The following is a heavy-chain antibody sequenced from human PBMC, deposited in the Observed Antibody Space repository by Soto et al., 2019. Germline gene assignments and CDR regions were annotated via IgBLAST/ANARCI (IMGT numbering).Heavy chain of an antibody. J-gene: IGHJ6*02. V-gene: IGHV1-2*02. D-gene: IGHD2-2*02. CDR3: ARSLTEGYCTITGCYTRPLYGMDV. Sequence: ASVKVSCKASGYTFSGYYIHWLRQAPGQGLEWMGWINPNSGGTNYAQKFQGRVTVTRYTPTSTAYMQLSRLTSDDTAAYYCARSLTEGYCTITGCYTRPLYGMDVWGQGTTVTVSS. CDR1: GYTFSGYY. CDR2: INPNSGGT.